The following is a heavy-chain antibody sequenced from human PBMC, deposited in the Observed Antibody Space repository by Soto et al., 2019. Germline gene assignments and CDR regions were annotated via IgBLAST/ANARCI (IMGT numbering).Heavy chain of an antibody. J-gene: IGHJ4*02. D-gene: IGHD3-10*01. CDR3: ARSLGQSPPDY. CDR2: IYWDDDK. CDR1: GFSLSTRGVA. Sequence: QITLKESGPTLVNPTQPLTLTCSFSGFSLSTRGVAVGWLRQPPGKALEWLTLIYWDDDKRFSPSLKSRLTITKDTSENQVVLIMTDMDPVDTATYFCARSLGQSPPDYWGQGTLVTVSS. V-gene: IGHV2-5*02.